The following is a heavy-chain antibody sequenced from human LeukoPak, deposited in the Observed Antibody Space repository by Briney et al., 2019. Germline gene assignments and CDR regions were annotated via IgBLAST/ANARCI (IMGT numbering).Heavy chain of an antibody. J-gene: IGHJ4*02. D-gene: IGHD2-15*01. CDR1: GYTFTGYY. CDR2: INPNSGGT. CDR3: ARPYCSGGSCFDFDY. V-gene: IGHV1-2*02. Sequence: EASVKVSCKASGYTFTGYYMHWVRQAPGQGLEWMGWINPNSGGTNYAQKFQGRVTMTRDTSISTAYMELSRLRSDDTAVYYCARPYCSGGSCFDFDYWGQGTLVTVSS.